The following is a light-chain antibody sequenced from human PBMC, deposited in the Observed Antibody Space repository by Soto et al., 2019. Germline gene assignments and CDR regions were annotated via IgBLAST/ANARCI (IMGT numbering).Light chain of an antibody. J-gene: IGLJ1*01. V-gene: IGLV2-8*01. Sequence: QSVVTQPPSASLSPGQSVTISCTGTTSDIGAYNYVSWYQQRPGKAPKLIIYEVTRRPSGVPDRIFGSKSYTTASLTVSGLQAEDEADYYCSSFAGTNSFVFGTGTKVTVL. CDR3: SSFAGTNSFV. CDR2: EVT. CDR1: TSDIGAYNY.